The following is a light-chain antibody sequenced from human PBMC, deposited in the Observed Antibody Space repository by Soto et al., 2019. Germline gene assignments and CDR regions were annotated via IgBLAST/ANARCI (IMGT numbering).Light chain of an antibody. CDR3: GSWDSSLSAYV. V-gene: IGLV1-51*01. J-gene: IGLJ1*01. CDR2: DDN. Sequence: QSVLTQPPSVSAYPGQKVTISCSGSSSNIGGNSVSWYQQLPGTAPKLLIYDDNKRPSGIPDRFSGSKSGTSATLGITGFQTGDEADYYCGSWDSSLSAYVFGTGTKVTVL. CDR1: SSNIGGNS.